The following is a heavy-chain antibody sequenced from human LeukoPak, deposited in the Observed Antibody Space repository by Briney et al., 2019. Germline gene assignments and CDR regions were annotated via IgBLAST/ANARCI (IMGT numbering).Heavy chain of an antibody. CDR3: ARAGELRYMDV. CDR2: IKHIGPTT. J-gene: IGHJ6*03. Sequence: GGSLRLSCAASGFTFNDYHMTWIRQAPGKGLEWVSTIKHIGPTTYYADSVKGRFTISRDKAKTSLFLQMSSLRADDTAIYYCARAGELRYMDVWGKGTAVTVSS. V-gene: IGHV3-11*04. D-gene: IGHD3-16*01. CDR1: GFTFNDYH.